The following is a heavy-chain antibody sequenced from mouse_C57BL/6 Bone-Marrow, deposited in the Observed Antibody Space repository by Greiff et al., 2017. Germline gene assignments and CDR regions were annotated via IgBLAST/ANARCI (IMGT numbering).Heavy chain of an antibody. D-gene: IGHD2-3*01. CDR2: INPNNGGT. J-gene: IGHJ2*01. CDR3: ASGYYYFDY. CDR1: GYTFTDYN. Sequence: EVQVVESGPELVKPGASVKMSCKASGYTFTDYNMHWVKQSHGKSLEWIGYINPNNGGTSYNQKFKGKAPLTINKSSSTAYMELRSLTSEYAAVYYCASGYYYFDYWGQGTTLTVSS. V-gene: IGHV1-22*01.